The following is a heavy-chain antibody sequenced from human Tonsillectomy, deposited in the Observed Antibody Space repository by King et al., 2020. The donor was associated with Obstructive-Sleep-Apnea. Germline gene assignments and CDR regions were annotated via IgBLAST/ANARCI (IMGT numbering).Heavy chain of an antibody. CDR3: AGGLTRHAFDI. D-gene: IGHD3-9*01. V-gene: IGHV1-69*09. J-gene: IGHJ3*02. CDR2: IIPILVIA. Sequence: VQLVQSGAEVKKPGSSVKVSCKASGGTFSSYAISWVRQAPGQGLEWMGGIIPILVIANYAQKFQGRVTITADKSTSTAYMELSSLRSEDTAVYYCAGGLTRHAFDIWGQGTMVTVSS. CDR1: GGTFSSYA.